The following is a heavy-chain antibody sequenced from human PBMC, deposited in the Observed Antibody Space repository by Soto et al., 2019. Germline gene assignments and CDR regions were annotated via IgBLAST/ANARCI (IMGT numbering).Heavy chain of an antibody. CDR3: ARCDCSGGSCFVGWFDP. CDR1: GYTFTSYG. CDR2: ISAYNGNT. Sequence: QVQLVQSGAEVKKPGASVKVSCKASGYTFTSYGISWVRQAPGQGLAWMGWISAYNGNTNYAQKLQGRVTMTTDTSTSTAYMELRSVRSDDTAVYYCARCDCSGGSCFVGWFDPWGQGTLVTVSS. D-gene: IGHD2-15*01. J-gene: IGHJ5*02. V-gene: IGHV1-18*01.